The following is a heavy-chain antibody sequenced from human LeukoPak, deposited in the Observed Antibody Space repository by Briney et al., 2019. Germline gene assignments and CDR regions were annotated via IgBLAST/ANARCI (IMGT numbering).Heavy chain of an antibody. V-gene: IGHV3-74*01. Sequence: PGGSLRLSCAASGFIFRNYWMHWVRQAPGKGLVWVARINPNGITTTYTDSVKGRFTISRDNAKNTLYLQMNSLRVEDTAVYYCARDFAGGRDYWGQGTLVTVSS. D-gene: IGHD4-23*01. J-gene: IGHJ4*02. CDR1: GFIFRNYW. CDR2: INPNGITT. CDR3: ARDFAGGRDY.